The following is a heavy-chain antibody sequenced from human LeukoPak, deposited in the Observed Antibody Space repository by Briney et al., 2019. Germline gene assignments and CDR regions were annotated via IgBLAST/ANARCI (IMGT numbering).Heavy chain of an antibody. D-gene: IGHD4-23*01. V-gene: IGHV3-23*01. CDR2: ISGSGGST. CDR3: AKEGDYGGRTYYSDY. Sequence: PGGSLRLSCAASGFTFSSYAMSWVRQAPGKGLEWVSAISGSGGSTYYAGSVKGRFTISRDNSKNTLYLQMNSLRAEDTAVYYCAKEGDYGGRTYYSDYWGQGTLVTVSS. J-gene: IGHJ4*02. CDR1: GFTFSSYA.